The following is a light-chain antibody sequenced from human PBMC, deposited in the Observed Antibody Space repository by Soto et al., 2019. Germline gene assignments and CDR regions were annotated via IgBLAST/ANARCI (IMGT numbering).Light chain of an antibody. CDR3: CSYAAGDSFK. J-gene: IGLJ2*01. Sequence: QSALTQPASVSGSPGQSITISCTGSSTDVGAYNYVSWYQQYPGQAPKLVIYDVTQRPSGVPDRFSASKSGITASLTISGLQAEDEADYYCCSYAAGDSFKFGGGTKLTVL. V-gene: IGLV2-11*01. CDR2: DVT. CDR1: STDVGAYNY.